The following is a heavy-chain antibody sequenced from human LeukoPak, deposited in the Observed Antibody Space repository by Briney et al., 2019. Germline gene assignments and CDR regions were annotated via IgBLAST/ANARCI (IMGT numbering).Heavy chain of an antibody. V-gene: IGHV3-48*01. J-gene: IGHJ6*03. Sequence: GGSLRLSCAASGFTFSDYSMNWVRQAPGKGLEWVSYISGGSSTMYYADSVKGRFTISRDNAKNSLYLQMNSLRAEDTAVYYCARDRGQIGYYWSYYYYMDVWGIGTTVTVSS. CDR2: ISGGSSTM. CDR1: GFTFSDYS. CDR3: ARDRGQIGYYWSYYYYMDV. D-gene: IGHD3-3*01.